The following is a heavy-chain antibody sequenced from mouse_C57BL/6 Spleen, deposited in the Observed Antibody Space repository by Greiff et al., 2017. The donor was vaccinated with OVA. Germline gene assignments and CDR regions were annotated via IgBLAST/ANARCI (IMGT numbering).Heavy chain of an antibody. D-gene: IGHD1-1*01. J-gene: IGHJ4*01. Sequence: QVQLQQPGAELVMPGASVKLSCKASGYTFTSYWMHWVKQRPGQGLEWIGEIDPSDSYTNYNQKFKGKSTLTVDKSSSTAYMQLSSLTSEASAVYNSARRTPVVAGYYAMDYRGQGNSVTVSS. CDR1: GYTFTSYW. V-gene: IGHV1-69*01. CDR2: IDPSDSYT. CDR3: ARRTPVVAGYYAMDY.